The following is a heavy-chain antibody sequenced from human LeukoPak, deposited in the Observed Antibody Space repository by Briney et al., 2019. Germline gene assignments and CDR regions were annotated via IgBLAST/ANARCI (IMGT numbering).Heavy chain of an antibody. CDR1: GFTVSSNY. J-gene: IGHJ4*02. Sequence: GGPLRLSCAASGFTVSSNYMSWVRQAPGKGLEWVSVIYSGGSTYYADSVRGRFTISRDNSKNTLYLQMNSLRAEDTAVYYCARDQDYGSGGFDYWGQGTLVTVSS. CDR3: ARDQDYGSGGFDY. CDR2: IYSGGST. V-gene: IGHV3-66*01. D-gene: IGHD3-10*01.